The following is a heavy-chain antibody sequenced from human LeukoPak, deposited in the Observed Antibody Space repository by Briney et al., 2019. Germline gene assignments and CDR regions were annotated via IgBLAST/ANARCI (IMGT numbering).Heavy chain of an antibody. D-gene: IGHD6-19*01. V-gene: IGHV4-61*01. CDR2: IYYSGST. CDR3: ARDRGVPSSGPPSFDY. J-gene: IGHJ4*02. Sequence: PSQTLSLTCTVSGGSISSGSYYWSWIRQPPGKGLEWIGYIYYSGSTNYNPSLKSRVTISVDTSKNQFSLKLSSVTAADTAVYYCARDRGVPSSGPPSFDYWGQGTLVTASS. CDR1: GGSISSGSYY.